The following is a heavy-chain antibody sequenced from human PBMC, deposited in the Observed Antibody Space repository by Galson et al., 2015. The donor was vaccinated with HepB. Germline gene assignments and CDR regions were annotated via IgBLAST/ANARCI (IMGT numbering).Heavy chain of an antibody. V-gene: IGHV4-59*01. CDR2: LYDSGST. CDR1: GDSIKSDF. CDR3: AKIRNQALDY. D-gene: IGHD3-3*02. Sequence: VSGDSIKSDFWSWVRQPPGKALEWIGYLYDSGSTRYNPSLESRVTMSVDTSKNQFSLRLTSVTAADTAVYYCAKIRNQALDYWGQGILVTVSS. J-gene: IGHJ4*02.